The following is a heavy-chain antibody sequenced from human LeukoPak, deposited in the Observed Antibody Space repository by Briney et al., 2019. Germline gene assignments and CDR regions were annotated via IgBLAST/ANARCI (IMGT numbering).Heavy chain of an antibody. CDR3: ARNGPYYGSGSYSFDY. V-gene: IGHV3-48*02. CDR2: ISSGSTI. D-gene: IGHD3-10*01. CDR1: GFTLRSYS. Sequence: GGSLRLSCAASGFTLRSYSMNWVRQAPGKGLEWVSYISSGSTIYYADSMKGRFTISRDNAKNSLFLQMNSLRDEDTAVYFCARNGPYYGSGSYSFDYWGQGILVTVSS. J-gene: IGHJ4*02.